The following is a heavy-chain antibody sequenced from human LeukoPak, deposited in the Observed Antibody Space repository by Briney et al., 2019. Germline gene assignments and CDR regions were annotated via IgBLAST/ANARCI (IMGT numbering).Heavy chain of an antibody. CDR1: GGSISSGDYY. CDR2: IYYSGST. CDR3: ARRGEGDYSRHIRGFDP. V-gene: IGHV4-30-4*08. Sequence: SETLSLTCTVSGGSISSGDYYWSWIRQPPGKGLEWLGYIYYSGSTYYNPSIKSRVTISVDTSKNQFSLKLSFGTAADTAVYYCARRGEGDYSRHIRGFDPWGQGTLVTVSS. D-gene: IGHD2-15*01. J-gene: IGHJ5*02.